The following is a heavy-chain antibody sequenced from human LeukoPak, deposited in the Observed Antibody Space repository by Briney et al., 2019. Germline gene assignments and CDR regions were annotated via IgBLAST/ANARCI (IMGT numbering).Heavy chain of an antibody. J-gene: IGHJ4*02. CDR3: ARGKGMLGSSWYYFDY. V-gene: IGHV3-21*05. Sequence: GGSLRLSCAASGFTFSRYSMNWVRQAPGKGLEWVSHISSRSSDTYYADSVKGRFTISRDNAKNSLYLQMNSLRAEDTAVYCCARGKGMLGSSWYYFDYWGQGTLVTVSS. CDR1: GFTFSRYS. CDR2: ISSRSSDT. D-gene: IGHD6-13*01.